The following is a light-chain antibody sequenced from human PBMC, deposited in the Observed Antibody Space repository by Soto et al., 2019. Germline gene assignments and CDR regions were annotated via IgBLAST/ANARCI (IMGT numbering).Light chain of an antibody. Sequence: EIVLTQSPATLSLYPGERATLSCRASQSVSSYLAWYQQKPGQAPRLLIYDASNTATGIPARFSGSGSGTDFTLTISSLEPEDFAVYYCQQYGSSPLTFGGGTKVDI. J-gene: IGKJ4*01. V-gene: IGKV3-11*01. CDR1: QSVSSY. CDR2: DAS. CDR3: QQYGSSPLT.